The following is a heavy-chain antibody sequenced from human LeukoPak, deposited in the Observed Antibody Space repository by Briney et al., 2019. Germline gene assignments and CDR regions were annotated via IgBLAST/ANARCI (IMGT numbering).Heavy chain of an antibody. CDR2: INHSGST. V-gene: IGHV4-34*01. J-gene: IGHJ4*02. D-gene: IGHD3-22*01. CDR3: ARGGGGYLY. Sequence: PSETLSLTCAVYGGSFSGYHWSWIRQPPGKGLEWIGEINHSGSTNYNPSLKSRVTISVDTSKNQFSLKLSSVTAADTAVYYCARGGGGYLYWGQGTLVTVSS. CDR1: GGSFSGYH.